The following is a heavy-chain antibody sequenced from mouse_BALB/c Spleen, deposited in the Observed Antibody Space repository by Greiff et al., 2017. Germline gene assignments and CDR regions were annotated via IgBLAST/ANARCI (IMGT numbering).Heavy chain of an antibody. CDR2: ISYSGST. D-gene: IGHD2-4*01. Sequence: EVKLMESGPGLVKPSQSLSLTCTVTGYSITSDYAWNWIRQFPGNKLEWMGYISYSGSTSYNPSLKSRISITRDTSKNQFFLQLNSVTTEDTATYYCARVRNDYGVFFYFDYWGQGTTLTVSS. CDR1: GYSITSDYA. V-gene: IGHV3-2*02. J-gene: IGHJ2*01. CDR3: ARVRNDYGVFFYFDY.